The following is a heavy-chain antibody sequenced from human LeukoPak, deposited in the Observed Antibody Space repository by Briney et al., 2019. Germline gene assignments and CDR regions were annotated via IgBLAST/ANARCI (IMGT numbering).Heavy chain of an antibody. CDR2: INPNSGGT. J-gene: IGHJ5*02. D-gene: IGHD3-10*01. CDR1: GYTFTGYY. CDR3: AKFYYSGTGSDEWLDP. Sequence: GASVKVSCKASGYTFTGYYMHWVRQAPGQGLEWMGWINPNSGGTNYAQKFQGRVTMTRDTSIGTVYMELSRLRSDDTAVYYCAKFYYSGTGSDEWLDPWGQGTLVTVSS. V-gene: IGHV1-2*02.